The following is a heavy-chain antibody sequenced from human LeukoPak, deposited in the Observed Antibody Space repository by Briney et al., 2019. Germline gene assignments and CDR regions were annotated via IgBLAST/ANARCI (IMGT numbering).Heavy chain of an antibody. CDR3: ARDTSYLYAFDI. Sequence: ASVKVSCKASGYTFTSYGISWVRQAPGQGLEWMGWISAYNGNTNHAQKLQGRVTMTTDTSTSTAYMELRSLRSDDTAVYYCARDTSYLYAFDIWGQGTMVTVSS. V-gene: IGHV1-18*01. D-gene: IGHD2-2*01. CDR1: GYTFTSYG. CDR2: ISAYNGNT. J-gene: IGHJ3*02.